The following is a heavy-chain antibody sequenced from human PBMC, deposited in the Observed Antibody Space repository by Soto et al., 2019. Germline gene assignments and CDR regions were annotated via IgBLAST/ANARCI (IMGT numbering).Heavy chain of an antibody. CDR1: GFTFSTYG. V-gene: IGHV3-30*18. Sequence: QVQLVESGGGVVQPGRSLRLSCAASGFTFSTYGMHWVRQAPGKGLEWVAVISYDGSNKYYADSVKGRFTISRDNSKNTLYLQMNSLRAEDTAVYYCAKWHYGDYGSYYDSSGYSLDYWCKGTLVTVSS. CDR2: ISYDGSNK. J-gene: IGHJ4*02. D-gene: IGHD3-22*01. CDR3: AKWHYGDYGSYYDSSGYSLDY.